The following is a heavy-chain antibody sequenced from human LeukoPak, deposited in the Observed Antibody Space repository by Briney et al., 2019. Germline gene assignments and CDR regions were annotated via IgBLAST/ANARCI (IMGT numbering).Heavy chain of an antibody. CDR3: VRESGYNYGL. Sequence: GGSLRLSCAASGFTFSVYWMHWVRQPPGKGPVWVSYIKSDGGTADYADSVKRRFTISRDNAKSTLYLQMDSLRADDTAVYYCVRESGYNYGLWGQGILVTVSS. V-gene: IGHV3-74*01. CDR1: GFTFSVYW. J-gene: IGHJ4*02. D-gene: IGHD5-24*01. CDR2: IKSDGGTA.